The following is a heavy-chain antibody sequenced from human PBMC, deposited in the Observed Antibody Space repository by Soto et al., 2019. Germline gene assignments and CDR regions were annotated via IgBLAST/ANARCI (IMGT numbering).Heavy chain of an antibody. CDR3: ASSTNYGSHSYYYYYYYMDV. J-gene: IGHJ6*03. D-gene: IGHD4-17*01. Sequence: ASVKVSCKASGYTFTSYDINWVRQATGQGLEWMGWMNPNSGNTGYAQKNQGRVTMTRNTSISTAYMEMSSLRSEDTAVYYCASSTNYGSHSYYYYYYYMDVWGKGTTVTVSS. V-gene: IGHV1-8*02. CDR1: GYTFTSYD. CDR2: MNPNSGNT.